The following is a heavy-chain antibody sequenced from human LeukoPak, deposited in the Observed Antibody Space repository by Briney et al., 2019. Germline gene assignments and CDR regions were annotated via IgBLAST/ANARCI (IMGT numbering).Heavy chain of an antibody. D-gene: IGHD3-9*01. Sequence: PGESLRLSCEASGFTFTTYAMSWVRQAPGKGLEWVSVIYSGGSTYYADSVKGRFTISRDNSKNTLYLQMNSLRAEDTAVYYCARGSTDILTGYYYFDYWGQGTLVTVSS. V-gene: IGHV3-66*01. CDR2: IYSGGST. J-gene: IGHJ4*02. CDR3: ARGSTDILTGYYYFDY. CDR1: GFTFTTYA.